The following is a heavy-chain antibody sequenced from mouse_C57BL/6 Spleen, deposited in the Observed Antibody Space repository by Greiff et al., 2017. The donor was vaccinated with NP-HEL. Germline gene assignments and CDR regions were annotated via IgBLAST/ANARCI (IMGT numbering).Heavy chain of an antibody. J-gene: IGHJ1*03. CDR3: TRYCYDGHNPGFDV. D-gene: IGHD2-3*01. CDR1: GYTFTDYE. CDR2: IDPETGGT. Sequence: VQLQQSGAELVRPGASVTLSCKASGYTFTDYEMHWVKQTPVHGLEWIGAIDPETGGTAYNQKFKGKAILTADKSSSTAYMELRSLTSEDSAVYYCTRYCYDGHNPGFDVWGTRTTVTVSS. V-gene: IGHV1-15*01.